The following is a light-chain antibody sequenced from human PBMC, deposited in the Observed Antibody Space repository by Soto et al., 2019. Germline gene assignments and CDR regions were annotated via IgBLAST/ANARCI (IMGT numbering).Light chain of an antibody. CDR3: TSFTTSSSHV. V-gene: IGLV2-14*01. CDR1: SSDVGAYNY. Sequence: QSALTQPASVSGSPGQSITISCTGTSSDVGAYNYVSWYQLHPGEAPKLMIYEVTNRPSGVSNRFSGSKSGNTSSLTISGLQAEDEADYYCTSFTTSSSHVFGTGTKVTVL. J-gene: IGLJ1*01. CDR2: EVT.